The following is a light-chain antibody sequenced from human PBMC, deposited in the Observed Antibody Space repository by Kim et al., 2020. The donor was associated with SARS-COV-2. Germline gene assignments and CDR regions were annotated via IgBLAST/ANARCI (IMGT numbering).Light chain of an antibody. Sequence: GQSVTISCTGARNNVGAYHYVSWYQQHPGKAPKLMIYDVSERPSGVPDRFFGSKSGNTASLTISGLQTEDEADYYCCSFAGSYTLVFGGGTKVTVL. CDR1: RNNVGAYHY. V-gene: IGLV2-11*03. CDR2: DVS. J-gene: IGLJ3*02. CDR3: CSFAGSYTLV.